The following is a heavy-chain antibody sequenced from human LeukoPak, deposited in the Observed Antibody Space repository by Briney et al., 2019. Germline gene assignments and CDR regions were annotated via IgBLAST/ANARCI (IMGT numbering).Heavy chain of an antibody. J-gene: IGHJ4*02. CDR1: GFTFSNAW. Sequence: GGSLRLSCAASGFTFSNAWMNWVRQAPGKGLEWVGRIKSKTDGGTTDYAAPVKGRFTISRDDSKNTLYLQMNSLKTEDTAVYYCTTDDYGDYGGLDYWGQGTLVTVSS. CDR3: TTDDYGDYGGLDY. D-gene: IGHD4-17*01. CDR2: IKSKTDGGTT. V-gene: IGHV3-15*07.